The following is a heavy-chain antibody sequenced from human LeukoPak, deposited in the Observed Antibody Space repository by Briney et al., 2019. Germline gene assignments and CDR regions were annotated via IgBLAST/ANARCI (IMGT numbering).Heavy chain of an antibody. D-gene: IGHD6-19*01. CDR3: ARGGSSGWYEKIWFDP. V-gene: IGHV4-59*01. CDR1: GGSISTYF. J-gene: IGHJ5*02. Sequence: SETLSLTCPVAGGSISTYFWSWIRQPPGKGLEWIGYVYYSGTTNYNPSLRSRVTISVDTSTNHFSLRLTSVTAADTAVYYCARGGSSGWYEKIWFDPWGQGTLVTVSS. CDR2: VYYSGTT.